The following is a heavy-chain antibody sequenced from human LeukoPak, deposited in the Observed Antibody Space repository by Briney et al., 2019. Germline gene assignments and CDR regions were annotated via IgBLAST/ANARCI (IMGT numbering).Heavy chain of an antibody. J-gene: IGHJ6*03. D-gene: IGHD2-15*01. V-gene: IGHV5-51*01. CDR1: GYSFTCYW. CDR2: IYPGDSDT. Sequence: GESLNFSCKASGYSFTCYWIGWVRQMPGKGLEWMGIIYPGDSDTRYTPSFQGQVTISADKSISTAYLQWSSLKASDTAMYYCARHSPEDCSGGSCYYYYYYMDVWGKGTTVTVSS. CDR3: ARHSPEDCSGGSCYYYYYYMDV.